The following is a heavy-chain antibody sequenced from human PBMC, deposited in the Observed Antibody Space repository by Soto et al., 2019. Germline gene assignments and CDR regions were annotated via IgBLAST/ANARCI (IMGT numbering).Heavy chain of an antibody. CDR3: ARDLRDTSMVTGFYY. V-gene: IGHV4-61*01. CDR2: IYYTAST. J-gene: IGHJ4*02. CDR1: AGSVSSGSYY. Sequence: SETLSLTCTVAAGSVSSGSYYWNWIRQPPGKGLDWLGYIYYTASTSCNPSLKSRVTISADKSKNQFSLKLSSVTAADTAVYDCARDLRDTSMVTGFYYWGQGILVTVSS. D-gene: IGHD5-18*01.